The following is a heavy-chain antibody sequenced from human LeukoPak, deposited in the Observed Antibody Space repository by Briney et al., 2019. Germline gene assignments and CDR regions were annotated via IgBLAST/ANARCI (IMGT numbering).Heavy chain of an antibody. J-gene: IGHJ4*02. CDR1: GSNFSSFV. CDR2: ISASGRGT. CDR3: ARDSKVGLSTTADC. Sequence: GGPLRLSCAGSGSNFSSFVMTWVRQAPGKGLEWVSSISASGRGTYYADSVKGRFTISRDNAKNSLYLQMNSLRAEDTAVYYCARDSKVGLSTTADCWGQGTLVTVSS. V-gene: IGHV3-21*04. D-gene: IGHD1-1*01.